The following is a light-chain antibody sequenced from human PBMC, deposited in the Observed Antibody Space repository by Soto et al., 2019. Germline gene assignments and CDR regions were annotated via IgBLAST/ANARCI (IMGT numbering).Light chain of an antibody. Sequence: EIVMTQSPVTLSVSPGERATLSCRASQFVSSNLAWYQQKPGQAPRLLIYGASTRATGIPARFSGSGSGTEFTLTISSLQSEDVAVYYCQQYDNWPPITFGQGTRLEIK. J-gene: IGKJ5*01. V-gene: IGKV3D-15*01. CDR2: GAS. CDR3: QQYDNWPPIT. CDR1: QFVSSN.